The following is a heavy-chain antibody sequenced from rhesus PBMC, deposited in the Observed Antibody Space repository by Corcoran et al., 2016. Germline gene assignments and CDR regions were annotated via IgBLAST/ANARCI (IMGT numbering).Heavy chain of an antibody. CDR3: AREDSNRFDV. V-gene: IGHV4S9*01. J-gene: IGHJ5-1*01. CDR1: GASISDYYY. Sequence: QVQLQESGPGLVKPAETLSLTCAVSGASISDYYYWNWIRHPPGKGLELIGNIYGNSASTYYNPSIKSRVTISKDTSKNQFFLKLSSVTAADTAVYYCAREDSNRFDVWGPGVLVTVSS. CDR2: IYGNSAST.